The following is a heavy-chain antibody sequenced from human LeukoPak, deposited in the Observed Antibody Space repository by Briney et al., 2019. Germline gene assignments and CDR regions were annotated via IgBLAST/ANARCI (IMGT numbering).Heavy chain of an antibody. CDR1: GGSINSYY. CDR2: IYTTGTT. V-gene: IGHV4-4*07. CDR3: GRQGYTASYYFVDY. D-gene: IGHD3-10*01. Sequence: SETLCLTCTVSGGSINSYYWGWVRQRAGKGLGWIWPIYTTGTTNYSPSLKSRLTMSLDTSKNQFSLKLRSVTAADTAVYYCGRQGYTASYYFVDYWSQGTLVTVSS. J-gene: IGHJ4*02.